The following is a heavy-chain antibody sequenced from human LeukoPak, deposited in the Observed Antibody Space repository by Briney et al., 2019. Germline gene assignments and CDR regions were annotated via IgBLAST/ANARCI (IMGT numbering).Heavy chain of an antibody. CDR2: IIPIFGIA. Sequence: SVKVSCKASGGTFSSYAISWVRQASGQGLEWMGRIIPIFGIANYAQKFQGRVTITADKSTSTAYMELSSLRSEDTAVYYCARSAQYSSYYYGMDVWGQGTTVTVSS. D-gene: IGHD5-18*01. CDR3: ARSAQYSSYYYGMDV. J-gene: IGHJ6*02. V-gene: IGHV1-69*04. CDR1: GGTFSSYA.